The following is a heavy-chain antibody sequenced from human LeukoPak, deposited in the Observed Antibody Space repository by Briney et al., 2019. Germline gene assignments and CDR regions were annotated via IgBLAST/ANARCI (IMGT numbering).Heavy chain of an antibody. CDR1: GGSSSSYF. D-gene: IGHD1-26*01. CDR2: IYYSGST. CDR3: ARDKGSYYFDY. V-gene: IGHV4-59*01. Sequence: SETLSLTCTVSGGSSSSYFWSWIRQPPGKGLEWIGYIYYSGSTNYNPSLKSRVTISVDTSKNQFSLKLSSVTAADTAVYYCARDKGSYYFDYWGQGTLVTVSS. J-gene: IGHJ4*02.